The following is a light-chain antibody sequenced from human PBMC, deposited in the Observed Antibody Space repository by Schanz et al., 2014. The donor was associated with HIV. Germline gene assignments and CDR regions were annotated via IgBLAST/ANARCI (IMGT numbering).Light chain of an antibody. V-gene: IGKV1-39*01. CDR2: AAS. J-gene: IGKJ2*01. CDR3: QQSYSTLYT. Sequence: DTQMTQSPSSLSASVGDRVTITCRASQGISSYLAWYQQKPGKAPKLLIYAASSLHSGVPSRFSGSGSGTDFTLTISSLQPEDYATYYCQQSYSTLYTFGQGTKLEIK. CDR1: QGISSY.